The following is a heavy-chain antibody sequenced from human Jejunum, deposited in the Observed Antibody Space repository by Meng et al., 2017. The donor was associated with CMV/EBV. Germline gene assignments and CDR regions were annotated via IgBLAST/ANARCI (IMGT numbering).Heavy chain of an antibody. CDR3: AKGKSYFFEY. CDR1: GFTFSTFH. Sequence: SCASSGFTFSTFHMNWVRQAPGKGLEWVAYISGGGLPKYYADSMKGRITISRDNAKNSLYLQIDNVGVDDTAVYYCAKGKSYFFEYWGPGALVTVSS. J-gene: IGHJ4*02. D-gene: IGHD3-10*01. CDR2: ISGGGLPK. V-gene: IGHV3-48*03.